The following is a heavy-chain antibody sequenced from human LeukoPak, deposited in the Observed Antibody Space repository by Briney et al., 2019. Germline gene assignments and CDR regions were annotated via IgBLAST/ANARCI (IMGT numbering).Heavy chain of an antibody. CDR2: IWYDGSNK. V-gene: IGHV3-33*01. D-gene: IGHD5-24*01. Sequence: GGSLRLSCAASGFTFSSYGMHWVRQAPGKGLEWVAVIWYDGSNKYYADSVKGRFTISRDKSKNTLYLQMNSLRAEDTAVYYCARDRDPRDPYYFDYWGQGTLVTVSS. CDR1: GFTFSSYG. J-gene: IGHJ4*02. CDR3: ARDRDPRDPYYFDY.